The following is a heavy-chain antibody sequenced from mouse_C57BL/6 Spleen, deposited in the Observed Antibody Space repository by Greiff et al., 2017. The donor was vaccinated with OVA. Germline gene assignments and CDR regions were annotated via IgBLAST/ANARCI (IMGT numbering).Heavy chain of an antibody. CDR3: ARIGRDYYDLDWWYFDV. J-gene: IGHJ1*03. Sequence: VTLKECGPGILQPSQTLSLTCSFSGFSLSTFGMGVGWIRQPSGKGLEWLAHILWDVDKYSNPSLKSRLTISKDTAKNQVYLKIANVDTADTATYYCARIGRDYYDLDWWYFDVWGTGTTVTVSS. CDR2: ILWDVDK. D-gene: IGHD1-1*01. CDR1: GFSLSTFGMG. V-gene: IGHV8-8*01.